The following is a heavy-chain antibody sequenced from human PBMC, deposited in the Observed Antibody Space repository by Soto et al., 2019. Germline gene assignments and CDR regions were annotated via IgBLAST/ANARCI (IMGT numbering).Heavy chain of an antibody. D-gene: IGHD1-1*01. CDR1: GFTFSSYW. V-gene: IGHV3-74*01. Sequence: PWGSVRLSCAASGFTFSSYWMHLVRQAPGKGLVWVSRINSDGSSTSYADSVKGRFTISRDNSKKTLYLRMNSLSAEDTAIYYCARDPAGTGLPGDFSYNYTMDVWGQGTTVTVSS. CDR3: ARDPAGTGLPGDFSYNYTMDV. J-gene: IGHJ6*02. CDR2: INSDGSST.